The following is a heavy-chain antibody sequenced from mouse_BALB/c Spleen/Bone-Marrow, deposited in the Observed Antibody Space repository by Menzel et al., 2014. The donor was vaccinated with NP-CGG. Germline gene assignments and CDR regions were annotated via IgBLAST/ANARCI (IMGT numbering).Heavy chain of an antibody. CDR1: GFTFSSFG. V-gene: IGHV5-17*02. CDR3: ARRRECYAMDY. CDR2: ISSGSSTT. J-gene: IGHJ4*01. Sequence: EVHLVESGGGLVQPGGSRTLSCAASGFTFSSFGMHWVRQAPEKGLEWVAYISSGSSTTYYADTVKGRFTISRDKHKNTLFLQMTSLRSKDTSMYYCARRRECYAMDYWGQGTSVTVSS.